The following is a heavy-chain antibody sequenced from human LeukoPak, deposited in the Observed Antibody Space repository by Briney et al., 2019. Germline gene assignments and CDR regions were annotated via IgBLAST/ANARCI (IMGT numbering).Heavy chain of an antibody. CDR2: IWYDGSNK. Sequence: QSGRSLRLSCAASGFTFSSYGMHWVRQAPGKGLEWVAVIWYDGSNKYYADSVKGRFTISRDNSKNTLYLQMNSLRADDTAVYSCAKGDYSGHQYFDYWGQGTLVTVSS. D-gene: IGHD2-15*01. J-gene: IGHJ4*02. CDR3: AKGDYSGHQYFDY. V-gene: IGHV3-33*06. CDR1: GFTFSSYG.